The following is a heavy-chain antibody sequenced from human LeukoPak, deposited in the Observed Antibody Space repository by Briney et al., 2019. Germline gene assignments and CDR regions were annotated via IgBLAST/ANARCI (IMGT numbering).Heavy chain of an antibody. V-gene: IGHV1-2*02. D-gene: IGHD2-15*01. CDR2: INPNSGGT. CDR3: ARDGIYCSGGSCPFDP. J-gene: IGHJ5*02. CDR1: GYTFTIYY. Sequence: ASVKVSCKASGYTFTIYYMHWVRQAPGQGLEWMGWINPNSGGTNYAQKFQGRVTMTRDTSISTAYMELSRLRSDDTAVYYCARDGIYCSGGSCPFDPWGQGTLVTVSS.